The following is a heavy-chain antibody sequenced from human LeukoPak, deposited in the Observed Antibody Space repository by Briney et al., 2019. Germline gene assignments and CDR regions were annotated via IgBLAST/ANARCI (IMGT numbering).Heavy chain of an antibody. CDR1: GYTFTSYG. V-gene: IGHV1-18*01. CDR3: ARGGHATYDFWSGYYTRDYYYYYMDV. Sequence: GASVKVSCKASGYTFTSYGISWARQAPGQGLEWMGWISAYNGNTNYAQKLQGRVTMTTDTSTSTAYMELRSLRSDDTAVYYCARGGHATYDFWSGYYTRDYYYYYMDVWGKGTTVTVSS. D-gene: IGHD3-3*01. J-gene: IGHJ6*03. CDR2: ISAYNGNT.